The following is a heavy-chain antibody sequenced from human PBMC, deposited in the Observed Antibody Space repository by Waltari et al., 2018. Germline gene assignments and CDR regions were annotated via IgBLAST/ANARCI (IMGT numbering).Heavy chain of an antibody. CDR1: GGSITSSRHY. Sequence: QLHLQESGPGLVKPSETLSLTCSVSGGSITSSRHYWGWIRRPPGKGLEWTGTISYSAATYYNPSLRSRVTISLDTSKNQFSLKLNSVTAADTAVYYCATYVGASVGTAAFDVWGQGTMVTASS. J-gene: IGHJ3*01. CDR3: ATYVGASVGTAAFDV. CDR2: ISYSAAT. D-gene: IGHD3-10*02. V-gene: IGHV4-39*01.